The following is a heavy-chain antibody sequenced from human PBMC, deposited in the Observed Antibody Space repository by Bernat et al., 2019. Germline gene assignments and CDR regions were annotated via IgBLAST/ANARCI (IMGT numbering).Heavy chain of an antibody. CDR1: GFTFSNYV. D-gene: IGHD3-9*01. J-gene: IGHJ4*02. CDR3: ARDSDWSFDF. Sequence: EVLLVASGGGLVQPGGSLRLSCAASGFTFSNYVMSWVRQAPGKGLERVSYISHDSVRIFDADSVKGRFTISRDNAKSSLSLQMSSLRAEDTAVYYCARDSDWSFDFWGQGTLVTVSS. CDR2: ISHDSVRI. V-gene: IGHV3-48*01.